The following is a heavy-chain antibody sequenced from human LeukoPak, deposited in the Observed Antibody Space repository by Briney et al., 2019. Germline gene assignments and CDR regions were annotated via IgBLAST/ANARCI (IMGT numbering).Heavy chain of an antibody. J-gene: IGHJ2*01. CDR2: MNPNSGNT. CDR1: GYTFTSYD. D-gene: IGHD3-10*01. V-gene: IGHV1-8*01. Sequence: ASVKVSCKAYGYTFTSYDINWVRQATGQGLEWMGWMNPNSGNTGYAQKFQGRVTMTRNTSTSTAYMELSSLRSEDTAVYYCAIIYGSGSHVWYFDLWGRGTLVTVSS. CDR3: AIIYGSGSHVWYFDL.